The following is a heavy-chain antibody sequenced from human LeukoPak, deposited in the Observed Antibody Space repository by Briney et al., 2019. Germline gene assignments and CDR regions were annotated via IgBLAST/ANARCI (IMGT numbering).Heavy chain of an antibody. Sequence: GRSLRLSCAASGFTFSSYPVHWVRQAPGKGLEWVAVISYDGGNKYYADSAKGRFTISRDNSKNTLYLQMNSLRAEDTAVYYCARCHGGPTVLYDAFDIWGQGTMVTVSS. J-gene: IGHJ3*02. CDR1: GFTFSSYP. CDR2: ISYDGGNK. D-gene: IGHD1-26*01. V-gene: IGHV3-30*04. CDR3: ARCHGGPTVLYDAFDI.